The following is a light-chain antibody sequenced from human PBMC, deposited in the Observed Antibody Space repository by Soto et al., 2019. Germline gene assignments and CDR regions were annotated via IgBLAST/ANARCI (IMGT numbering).Light chain of an antibody. Sequence: DIQMTQSPSTLSASIGDRVTITCRASQNIRSWVAWYRQKPGKAPELLIYSASGLESGVPSRFSGSGFGTEFTLTISSLHPDDFATYYCQEYNGDSGLTFGGGTKVEIK. CDR3: QEYNGDSGLT. J-gene: IGKJ4*01. CDR2: SAS. V-gene: IGKV1-5*03. CDR1: QNIRSW.